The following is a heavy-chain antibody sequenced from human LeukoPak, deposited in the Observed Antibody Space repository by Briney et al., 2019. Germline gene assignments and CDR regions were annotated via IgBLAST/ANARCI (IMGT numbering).Heavy chain of an antibody. CDR3: ARTAKVYNRVRGVLWFDP. Sequence: ASVKASCKASGYTFTSYDINWVRQATGQGLEWMGWMNPNSGNTGYAQKFQGRVTMTRNTSISTAYMELSSLRSEDTAVYYCARTAKVYNRVRGVLWFDPWGQGTLVTVSS. CDR2: MNPNSGNT. V-gene: IGHV1-8*01. D-gene: IGHD3-10*01. J-gene: IGHJ5*02. CDR1: GYTFTSYD.